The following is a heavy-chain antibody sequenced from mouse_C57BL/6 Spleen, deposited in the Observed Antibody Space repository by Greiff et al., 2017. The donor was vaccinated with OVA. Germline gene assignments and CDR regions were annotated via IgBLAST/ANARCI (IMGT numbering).Heavy chain of an antibody. D-gene: IGHD2-1*01. J-gene: IGHJ3*01. CDR1: GYAFSSYW. Sequence: VQLQQSGAELVKPGASVKISCTASGYAFSSYWMNWVKQRPGKGLEWIGQIYPGDGDTDYNGKFKGKATLTADKSSSTAYMQLSSLTSEDSAVYFCASHYGNTWLAYWGKGTLVTVSA. V-gene: IGHV1-80*01. CDR3: ASHYGNTWLAY. CDR2: IYPGDGDT.